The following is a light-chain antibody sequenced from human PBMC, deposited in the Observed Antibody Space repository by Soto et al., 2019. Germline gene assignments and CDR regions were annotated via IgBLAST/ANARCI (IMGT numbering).Light chain of an antibody. J-gene: IGKJ4*01. CDR3: QKYNNTPLT. CDR2: AAS. Sequence: DIQMTQSPSSLSASVGDRVTITCRASQGISNFVACYQQKTGKAPKILIYAASTLQSVVPSRFSGSRSGTELTLTTTSLKPEDVATNYCQKYNNTPLTFGGGTKVEIK. V-gene: IGKV1-27*01. CDR1: QGISNF.